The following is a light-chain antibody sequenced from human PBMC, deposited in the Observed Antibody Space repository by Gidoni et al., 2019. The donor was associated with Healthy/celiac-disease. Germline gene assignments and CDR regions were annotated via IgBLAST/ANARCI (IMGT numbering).Light chain of an antibody. CDR3: SSYAGSNIWVE. V-gene: IGLV2-8*01. CDR1: SSDVGGYNY. J-gene: IGLJ2*01. Sequence: QSALTQPPSASGSPGQSVTISCTGTSSDVGGYNYVSWYQQHPGKAPKLMIYEVSKRPSGVPDRFSGSKSGNTASLTVSGLQAEDEADYYCSSYAGSNIWVEFGGGTKLTVL. CDR2: EVS.